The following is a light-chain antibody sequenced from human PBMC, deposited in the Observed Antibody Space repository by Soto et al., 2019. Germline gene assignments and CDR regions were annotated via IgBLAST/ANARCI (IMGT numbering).Light chain of an antibody. J-gene: IGKJ1*01. CDR2: GAS. CDR1: QNIDRW. Sequence: DIQMTQSPSTLSASVGDRVTITCRASQNIDRWLAWYQQKPGQAPNLLIYGASNLESGVPSRFSGSGSGTEFTLTISSLRPDDFATYYCQQYNSYPWTFGQGTKVEIK. CDR3: QQYNSYPWT. V-gene: IGKV1-5*03.